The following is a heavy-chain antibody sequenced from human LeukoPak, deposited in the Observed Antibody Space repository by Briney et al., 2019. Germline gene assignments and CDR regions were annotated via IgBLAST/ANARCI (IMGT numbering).Heavy chain of an antibody. Sequence: ASVRVSCKTSGYRFTDDYIHWVRQAPGQGLEWMGWINPDTDFTNYAPKFRGRVIMTRDTSISTAYMEVRRLTFDDTAIYYCAPTSEAYTSNWSVWGQGTLVTVSP. CDR1: GYRFTDDY. CDR2: INPDTDFT. J-gene: IGHJ4*02. V-gene: IGHV1-2*02. CDR3: APTSEAYTSNWSV. D-gene: IGHD3-16*01.